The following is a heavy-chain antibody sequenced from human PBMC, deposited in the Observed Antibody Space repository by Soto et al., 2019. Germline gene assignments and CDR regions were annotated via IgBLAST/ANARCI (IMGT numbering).Heavy chain of an antibody. CDR2: IMWNSDRV. CDR3: GKDIDAGGMDV. V-gene: IGHV3-9*02. D-gene: IGHD1-26*01. J-gene: IGHJ6*02. CDR1: GVTSKDHA. Sequence: EVQLVESGGGLVEPGTSLRLSCIGSGVTSKDHAMHWVRQAPGKGLEWVSGIMWNSDRVEYADSVKGRFTTSRYNAKNGLYLQMIRRRPAVSALCFCGKDIDAGGMDVWGQGTTVTVS.